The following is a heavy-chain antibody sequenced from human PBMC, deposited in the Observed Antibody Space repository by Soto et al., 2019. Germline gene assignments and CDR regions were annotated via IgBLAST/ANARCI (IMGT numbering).Heavy chain of an antibody. D-gene: IGHD6-19*01. V-gene: IGHV4-59*01. CDR3: ARSVAVPGANIDE. J-gene: IGHJ4*02. CDR2: VYYTGST. Sequence: PSETLSLPCRAPGASITGSHWSWIRQSAGKAIKWIDYVYYTGSTNYSPSHRSRVSISVDTSKNQFSLRLSSVSAAYTAVYFCARSVAVPGANIDEWGQGTQGALCS. CDR1: GASITGSH.